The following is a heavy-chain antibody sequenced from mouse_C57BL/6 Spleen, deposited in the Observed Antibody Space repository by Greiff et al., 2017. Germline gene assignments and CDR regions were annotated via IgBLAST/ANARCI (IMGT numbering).Heavy chain of an antibody. CDR3: TPEGTAQALAY. CDR2: IDPENGDT. D-gene: IGHD3-2*02. J-gene: IGHJ3*01. CDR1: GFNIKDDY. Sequence: VQLKESGAELVRPGASVKLSCTASGFNIKDDYMHWVKQRPEQGLEWIGWIDPENGDTEYASKFQGKATITADTSSNTAYLQLSSLTSEDTAVYYCTPEGTAQALAYWGQGTLVTVSA. V-gene: IGHV14-4*01.